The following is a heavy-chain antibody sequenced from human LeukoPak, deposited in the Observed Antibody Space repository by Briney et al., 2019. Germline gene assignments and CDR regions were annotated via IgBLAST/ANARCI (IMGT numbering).Heavy chain of an antibody. J-gene: IGHJ2*01. V-gene: IGHV4-34*01. D-gene: IGHD6-19*01. Sequence: SETLSLTCAVYGGSFSGYYWSWIRQPPGKGLEWIGEINHSGSTNYNPSLKSRVTISVDTSKNQFSLKLSSVTAADTAVYYCARGLGGTAVAGTPVVQKIYWYFDLWGRGTLVTVSS. CDR1: GGSFSGYY. CDR3: ARGLGGTAVAGTPVVQKIYWYFDL. CDR2: INHSGST.